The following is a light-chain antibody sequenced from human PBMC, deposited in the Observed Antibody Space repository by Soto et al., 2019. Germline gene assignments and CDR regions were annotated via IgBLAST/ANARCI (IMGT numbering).Light chain of an antibody. CDR1: QSVSSNY. J-gene: IGKJ4*01. V-gene: IGKV3-20*01. CDR3: HQYSSLPLT. Sequence: EIVLTQSPGTLSLSPGERATLSCRASQSVSSNYLAWYQQKRGQPPRLLIYGASIRATGISDRFSGSGSGTDFTLTISRLEPEDFAVYYCHQYSSLPLTFCGGAKVEIK. CDR2: GAS.